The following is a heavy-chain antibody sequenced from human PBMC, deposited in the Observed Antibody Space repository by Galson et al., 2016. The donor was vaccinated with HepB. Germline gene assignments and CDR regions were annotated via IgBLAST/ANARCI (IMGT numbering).Heavy chain of an antibody. CDR1: GFPFSVYW. CDR3: ARENHYVLDA. V-gene: IGHV3-74*01. J-gene: IGHJ6*02. CDR2: LTTDGII. Sequence: SLRLSCAATGFPFSVYWMQWVRQVPGKGLVWVSRLTTDGIIGYADSVMGRFTISRDNAKNTLYLHMDSLRAEATAVYYCARENHYVLDAWGQGTTVTVSS. D-gene: IGHD1-14*01.